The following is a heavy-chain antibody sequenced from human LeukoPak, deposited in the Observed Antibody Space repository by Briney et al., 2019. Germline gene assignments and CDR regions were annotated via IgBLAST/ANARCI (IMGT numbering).Heavy chain of an antibody. CDR2: ISGSGGST. J-gene: IGHJ4*02. CDR3: AKDVDTAMAY. D-gene: IGHD5-18*01. CDR1: GFTFSSYW. Sequence: PGGSLRLSCAASGFTFSSYWMNWARQAPGKGLEWVSAISGSGGSTYYADSVKGRFTISRDNSKNTLYLQMNSLRAEDTAVYYCAKDVDTAMAYWGQGTLVTVSS. V-gene: IGHV3-23*01.